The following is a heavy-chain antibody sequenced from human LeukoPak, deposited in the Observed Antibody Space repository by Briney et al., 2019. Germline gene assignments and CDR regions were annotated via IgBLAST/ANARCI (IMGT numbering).Heavy chain of an antibody. D-gene: IGHD3-22*01. J-gene: IGHJ4*02. CDR2: IYYSGST. CDR1: GGSISSSSYY. V-gene: IGHV4-39*01. Sequence: PSETLSLTCTVSGGSISSSSYYWGWIRQPPGKGLEWIGSIYYSGSTYYNPSLKSRVTISVDTSKNQFSLKLSSVTAADTAVYYCARRVHDSSGYYIFDYWGQGTLVTVSS. CDR3: ARRVHDSSGYYIFDY.